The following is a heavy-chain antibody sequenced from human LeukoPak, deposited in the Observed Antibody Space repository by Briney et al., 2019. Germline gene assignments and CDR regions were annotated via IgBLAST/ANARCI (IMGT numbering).Heavy chain of an antibody. Sequence: ASVKVSCKVSGYTLTELSMHWVRQAPGKGLEWMGGFDPEDGETIYAQKFQGRVTITEDTSTDTAYMELSSLRSEDTAVYYCATVAITMVRGASPLDYWGQGTLVTVSS. CDR2: FDPEDGET. CDR3: ATVAITMVRGASPLDY. J-gene: IGHJ4*02. CDR1: GYTLTELS. D-gene: IGHD3-10*01. V-gene: IGHV1-24*01.